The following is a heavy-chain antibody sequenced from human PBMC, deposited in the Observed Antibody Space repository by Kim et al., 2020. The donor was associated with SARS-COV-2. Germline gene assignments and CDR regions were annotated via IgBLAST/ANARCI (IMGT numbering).Heavy chain of an antibody. J-gene: IGHJ5*02. CDR3: ARDANRGYCSGGYCWFDH. Sequence: GGSLRLSCAVSGFTFSHYAMNWVRQAPGKGLEWVASISASSTSIYYADSVQGRYTISSDNAENSLFLQMDSLRVDDTAVYYCARDANRGYCSGGYCWFDHWGQGTLVTVAS. D-gene: IGHD2-15*01. V-gene: IGHV3-21*01. CDR2: ISASSTSI. CDR1: GFTFSHYA.